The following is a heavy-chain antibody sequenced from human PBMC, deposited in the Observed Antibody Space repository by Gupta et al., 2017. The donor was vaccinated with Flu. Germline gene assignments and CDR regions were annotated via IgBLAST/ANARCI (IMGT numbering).Heavy chain of an antibody. CDR2: VNHSGRT. J-gene: IGHJ5*02. CDR1: SDYC. CDR3: ARVALVGYGSNWFDP. Sequence: SDYCWSWVRQSPGKGLEWIGEVNHSGRTNYNPSLKFRVAISIDTSKNQFSLKLSFLTAADTAVYYCARVALVGYGSNWFDPWGQGTLVTVSS. V-gene: IGHV4-34*01. D-gene: IGHD2-15*01.